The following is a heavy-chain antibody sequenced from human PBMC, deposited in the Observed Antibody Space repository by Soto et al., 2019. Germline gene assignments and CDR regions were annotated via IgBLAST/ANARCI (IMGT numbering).Heavy chain of an antibody. J-gene: IGHJ5*02. Sequence: PSDTLSLTCAVYCGSFSGYYWSWIRQPAGKGLEWIGEINHSGSTNYNPSLKSRVTISVDTSKNQFSLKLSSVTAADTAIYYCATRITVFGLLIPPFDPWGQGTQVTVSS. CDR1: CGSFSGYY. CDR3: ATRITVFGLLIPPFDP. D-gene: IGHD3-3*01. CDR2: INHSGST. V-gene: IGHV4-34*01.